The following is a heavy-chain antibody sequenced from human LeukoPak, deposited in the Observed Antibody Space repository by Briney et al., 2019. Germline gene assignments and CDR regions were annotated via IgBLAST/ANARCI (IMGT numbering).Heavy chain of an antibody. Sequence: SETLSLTCTVSGGSISSYYWSWIRQPPGKGLEWIGYIYYSGSTNYNPSLKSRVTISVDTSKNQFSPKLSSVTAADTAVYYCARHSPNYYDSSGYYYYFDYWGQGTLVTVSS. CDR1: GGSISSYY. CDR3: ARHSPNYYDSSGYYYYFDY. V-gene: IGHV4-59*08. CDR2: IYYSGST. D-gene: IGHD3-22*01. J-gene: IGHJ4*02.